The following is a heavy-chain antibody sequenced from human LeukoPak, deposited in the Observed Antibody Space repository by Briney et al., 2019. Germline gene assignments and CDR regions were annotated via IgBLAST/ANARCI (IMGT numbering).Heavy chain of an antibody. J-gene: IGHJ3*02. CDR3: ASLNLRLGELSLSPDAFDI. CDR1: GLTFNSHS. D-gene: IGHD3-16*02. Sequence: GGSLRLSCVASGLTFNSHSMSWVRQAPGMGLEWVSVVSTNGDVTFYADSVKGRFTISRDNSKNTLYLQMNSLRAEDTAVYYCASLNLRLGELSLSPDAFDIWGQGTMVTVSS. CDR2: VSTNGDVT. V-gene: IGHV3-23*01.